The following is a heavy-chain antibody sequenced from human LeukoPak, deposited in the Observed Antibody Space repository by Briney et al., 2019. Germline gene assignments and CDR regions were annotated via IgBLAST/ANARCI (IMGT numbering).Heavy chain of an antibody. CDR2: INHSGST. Sequence: PSETLSLTCAVYGGSFSGYYWSWIRQPPGKGLEWIGEINHSGSTNYNPSLESRVTISVDTSKNQFSLKLSSVTAADTAVYYCAATTVTKYYYYYYGMDVWGQGTTVTVSS. J-gene: IGHJ6*02. D-gene: IGHD4-17*01. V-gene: IGHV4-34*01. CDR1: GGSFSGYY. CDR3: AATTVTKYYYYYYGMDV.